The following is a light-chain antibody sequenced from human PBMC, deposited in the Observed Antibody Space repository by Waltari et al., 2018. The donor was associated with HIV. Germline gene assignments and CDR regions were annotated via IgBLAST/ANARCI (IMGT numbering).Light chain of an antibody. CDR2: EVT. Sequence: QSALTQPASVSGSPGQSITISCTGTSSDVGGYNYVSWYQQHPGKAPKVIIYEVTNRPSGFSNRLSGSKSGNTAYLTISGLQGEDEADYYCTSYTSAATVVFGGGTKLTVL. CDR1: SSDVGGYNY. CDR3: TSYTSAATVV. J-gene: IGLJ2*01. V-gene: IGLV2-14*01.